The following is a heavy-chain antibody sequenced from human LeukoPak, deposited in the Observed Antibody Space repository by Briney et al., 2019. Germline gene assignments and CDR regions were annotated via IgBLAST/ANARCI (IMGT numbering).Heavy chain of an antibody. D-gene: IGHD5-18*01. Sequence: PGRSLRLSCAASGFTFGNYGMHWVRQAPGKGLEWVTLIWYDGSNKYYADSVKGRFTISRDNSKNTLLLQMDSLRAEDTAVYYCARAPRVAQLWGMMYYFDYWGQGTLVTVSS. CDR3: ARAPRVAQLWGMMYYFDY. V-gene: IGHV3-33*01. CDR2: IWYDGSNK. J-gene: IGHJ4*02. CDR1: GFTFGNYG.